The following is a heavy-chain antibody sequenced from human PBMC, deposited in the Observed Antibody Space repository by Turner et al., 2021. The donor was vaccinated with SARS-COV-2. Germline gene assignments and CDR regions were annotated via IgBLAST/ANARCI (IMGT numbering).Heavy chain of an antibody. CDR3: AKPNAPYFSGGSCNSGYLAY. CDR2: IFKEESNK. D-gene: IGHD2-15*01. V-gene: IGHV3-30*02. CDR1: GFTFSSYG. Sequence: VQLLESGGGLVPPGGSLRLSCPASGFTFSSYGMHWVRRAQGKGRGWVEFIFKEESNKSYADPLKARFTISEENSKTPCYLKINSLGVEDPPVYYGAKPNAPYFSGGSCNSGYLAYWGQGPRLLSPQ. J-gene: IGHJ4*02.